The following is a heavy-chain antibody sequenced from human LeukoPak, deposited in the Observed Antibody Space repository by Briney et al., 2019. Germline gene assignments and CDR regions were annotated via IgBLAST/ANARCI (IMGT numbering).Heavy chain of an antibody. CDR2: ISYGGSNK. D-gene: IGHD3-22*01. CDR1: GFTFSSYG. J-gene: IGHJ4*02. CDR3: AKERLSSGYSY. V-gene: IGHV3-30*18. Sequence: PGGSLRLSCAASGFTFSSYGMHWVRQAPGKGLEWVAVISYGGSNKYYADSVKGRFTISRDNSKNTLYLQMNSLRAEDTAVYYCAKERLSSGYSYWGQGTLVTVSS.